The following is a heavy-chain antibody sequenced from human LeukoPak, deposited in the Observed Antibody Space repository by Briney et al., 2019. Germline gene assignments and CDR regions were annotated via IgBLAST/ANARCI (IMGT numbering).Heavy chain of an antibody. CDR1: GFTFSSYW. V-gene: IGHV3-74*01. CDR2: INSDGSST. CDR3: ARDPGHSNYINDY. D-gene: IGHD4-11*01. J-gene: IGHJ4*02. Sequence: GGSMRPSCAASGFTFSSYWMHWVRQAPGNGLVWVSRINSDGSSTSYADSVTGRFTTSRDNAENTLYLQMTSLRAEDTAVYYCARDPGHSNYINDYWGQGILVTVSS.